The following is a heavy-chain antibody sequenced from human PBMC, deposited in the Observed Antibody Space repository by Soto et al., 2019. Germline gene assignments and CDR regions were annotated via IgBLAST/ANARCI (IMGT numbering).Heavy chain of an antibody. CDR1: GFTFSSYS. J-gene: IGHJ5*02. CDR3: ARDTPYYYDSSGSFGWFDP. Sequence: GGSLRLSCAASGFTFSSYSMNWVRQAPGKGLEWVSSISSSSSYIYYADSVKGRFTISRDNAKNSLYPQMNSLRAEDTAVYYCARDTPYYYDSSGSFGWFDPWGQGTLVTVSS. D-gene: IGHD3-22*01. V-gene: IGHV3-21*01. CDR2: ISSSSSYI.